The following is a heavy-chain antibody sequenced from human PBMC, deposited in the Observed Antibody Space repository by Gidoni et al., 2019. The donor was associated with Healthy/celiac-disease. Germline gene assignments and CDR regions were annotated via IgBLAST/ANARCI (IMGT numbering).Heavy chain of an antibody. CDR1: GFTFSSYE. CDR2: ISSSGSTI. D-gene: IGHD1-20*01. Sequence: EVQLVESGGGLVQPGGSLRLSCAASGFTFSSYEMNWVRQAPGKGLEWVSYISSSGSTIYYADSVKGRFTISRDNAKNSLYLQMNSLRAEDTAVYYCARYIYYYYGMDVWGQGTTVTVSS. V-gene: IGHV3-48*03. J-gene: IGHJ6*02. CDR3: ARYIYYYYGMDV.